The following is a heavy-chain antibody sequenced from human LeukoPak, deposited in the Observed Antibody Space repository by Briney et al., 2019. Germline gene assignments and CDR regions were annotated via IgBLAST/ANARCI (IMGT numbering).Heavy chain of an antibody. CDR3: ARDRTVGVPGTLYFDF. V-gene: IGHV3-48*03. J-gene: IGHJ4*02. CDR2: ISSGGSTI. CDR1: GFTFSSYE. Sequence: GGSLRLSCAASGFTFSSYEMNWVRQAPGKGLERISYISSGGSTIHYAGSVRGRFTISRDDAENSLYLQMNSLRVEDPALYYCARDRTVGVPGTLYFDFWGRGTLVTVSS. D-gene: IGHD2-2*01.